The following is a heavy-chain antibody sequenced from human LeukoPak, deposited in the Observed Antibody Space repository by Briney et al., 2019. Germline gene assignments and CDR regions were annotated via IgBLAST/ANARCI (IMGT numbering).Heavy chain of an antibody. Sequence: PGGSLRLSCAASGFTFSNYGMHWVRQAPGKGLEWVAFIRYDGSNKYYADSVKGRFTISRDNSKNTLYLQMNSLRAEDTAVYYCATSYDSSGYWPPHFDYWGQGTLVTVSS. D-gene: IGHD3-22*01. CDR2: IRYDGSNK. CDR1: GFTFSNYG. CDR3: ATSYDSSGYWPPHFDY. V-gene: IGHV3-30*02. J-gene: IGHJ4*02.